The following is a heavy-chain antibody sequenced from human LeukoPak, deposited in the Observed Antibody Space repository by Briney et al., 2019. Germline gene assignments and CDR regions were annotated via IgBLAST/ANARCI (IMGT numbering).Heavy chain of an antibody. CDR1: GFTFSSYS. J-gene: IGHJ6*03. CDR2: ISSSSSYI. Sequence: PGGSLRLSCAASGFTFSSYSMNWVRQAPGKGLEWVSSISSSSSYIYYADSVKGRFTISRDNAKNSLYLQMNSLRAEDTAVYYCARMGLNSYYYMDVWGKGTTVTVSS. V-gene: IGHV3-21*01. CDR3: ARMGLNSYYYMDV. D-gene: IGHD3-16*01.